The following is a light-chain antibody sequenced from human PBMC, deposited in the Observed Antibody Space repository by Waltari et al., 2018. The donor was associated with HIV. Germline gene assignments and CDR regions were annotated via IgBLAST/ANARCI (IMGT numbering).Light chain of an antibody. Sequence: DIVMTQSPLSLPVIPVETASISCRSHESLLHSHGYKYLAWYVKKAGQPPQLLIYMGSYRASGVSDRFSGSGSGTDFTLKITSVETEDVGIYYCMQALQTPRTFGQGTTVDIK. CDR2: MGS. CDR3: MQALQTPRT. V-gene: IGKV2-28*01. J-gene: IGKJ1*01. CDR1: ESLLHSHGYKY.